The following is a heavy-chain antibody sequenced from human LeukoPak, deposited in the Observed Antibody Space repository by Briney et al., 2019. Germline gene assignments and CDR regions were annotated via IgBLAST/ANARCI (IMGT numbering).Heavy chain of an antibody. D-gene: IGHD4-17*01. CDR2: IYTSGST. CDR3: ARLDGDYNFPDYYYYYYMDV. Sequence: PSETLSLTCTVSGGSISSYDWNWIRQTAGKGLEWIGRIYTSGSTNYNPSLKSRVTMSVDTSKNQLSLKLSSVTAADTAVYYCARLDGDYNFPDYYYYYYMDVWGKGTTVTVSS. V-gene: IGHV4-4*07. CDR1: GGSISSYD. J-gene: IGHJ6*03.